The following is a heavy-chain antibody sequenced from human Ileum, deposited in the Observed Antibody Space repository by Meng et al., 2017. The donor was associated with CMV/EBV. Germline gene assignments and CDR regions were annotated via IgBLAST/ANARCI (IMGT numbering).Heavy chain of an antibody. CDR2: ITGSGNTI. J-gene: IGHJ4*02. Sequence: LSSAPCGFTFGPYYLVWVRQAPGKGLGWVSYITGSGNTIYSADSVKGRFTISRDNAKRSLYLEINSLRAEDTAVYYCVRGNYGFDYWGQGTLVTVSS. CDR1: GFTFGPYY. V-gene: IGHV3-11*01. D-gene: IGHD4-17*01. CDR3: VRGNYGFDY.